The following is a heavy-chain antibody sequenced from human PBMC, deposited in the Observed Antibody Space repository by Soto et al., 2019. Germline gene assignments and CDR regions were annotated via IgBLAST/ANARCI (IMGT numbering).Heavy chain of an antibody. J-gene: IGHJ4*02. CDR1: GGYISSGCYS. V-gene: IGHV4-30-2*01. D-gene: IGHD5-12*01. CDR2: IYHSGST. Sequence: SETLSLTCAVSGGYISSGCYSWSWIRQPPGKGLEWIGYIYHSGSTYYNPSLKSRVTISVDRSKNQFSLKLSSVTVADTAVYYCAAGGGLPRYYWGQGTLVTVSS. CDR3: AAGGGLPRYY.